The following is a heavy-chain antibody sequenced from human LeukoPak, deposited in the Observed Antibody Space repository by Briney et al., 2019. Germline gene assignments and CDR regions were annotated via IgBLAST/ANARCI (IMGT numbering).Heavy chain of an antibody. Sequence: GGSLRLSCAASGFTFSSYWMHWVRQAPGKGLVWVPRINSDGSSTSYADSVKGRFTISRDNAKNTLYLQMNSLRAEDTAVYYCTKDWQGASRNYYYYYMDVWGKGTTVTVSS. CDR3: TKDWQGASRNYYYYYMDV. CDR1: GFTFSSYW. J-gene: IGHJ6*03. CDR2: INSDGSST. V-gene: IGHV3-74*01. D-gene: IGHD1-14*01.